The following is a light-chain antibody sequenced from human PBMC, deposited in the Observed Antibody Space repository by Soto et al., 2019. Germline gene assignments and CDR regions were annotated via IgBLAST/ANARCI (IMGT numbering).Light chain of an antibody. J-gene: IGLJ2*01. Sequence: QSALTQPPSVSGAPGQRITISCTGSSSNIGAGYAVHWYQPLPGTAPKLLIFDNNNRPSGVPDRFSGSKSGTSASLAITGLQAEDEADYYCQSFDSGLSVVVFGGGTKLTVL. V-gene: IGLV1-40*01. CDR3: QSFDSGLSVVV. CDR2: DNN. CDR1: SSNIGAGYA.